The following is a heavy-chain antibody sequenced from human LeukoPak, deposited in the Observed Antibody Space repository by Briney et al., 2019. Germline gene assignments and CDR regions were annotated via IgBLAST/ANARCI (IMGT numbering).Heavy chain of an antibody. V-gene: IGHV4-59*12. J-gene: IGHJ4*02. CDR1: GGSISSYY. Sequence: PSETLSLTCTVSGGSISSYYWSWIRQPPGKGLEWIGSIYYSGSTYYNPSLKSRVTISVDTSKNQFSLKLSSVTAADTAVYYCARVEIGVYFDYWGQGTLVTVSS. D-gene: IGHD3-22*01. CDR2: IYYSGST. CDR3: ARVEIGVYFDY.